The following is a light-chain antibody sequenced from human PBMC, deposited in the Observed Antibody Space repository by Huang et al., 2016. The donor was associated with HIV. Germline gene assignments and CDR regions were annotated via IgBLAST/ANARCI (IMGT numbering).Light chain of an antibody. Sequence: DIQMTQSPPSLSASVGDSVTIACRASQNVNTYLNWHQQKPGQAPRLLIFAAARLRSGVPSRFSGSGSGTEFTLTISSLQLEDFATYYCQQRFSTTITFGQGTRLDIK. CDR1: QNVNTY. V-gene: IGKV1-39*01. CDR3: QQRFSTTIT. CDR2: AAA. J-gene: IGKJ5*01.